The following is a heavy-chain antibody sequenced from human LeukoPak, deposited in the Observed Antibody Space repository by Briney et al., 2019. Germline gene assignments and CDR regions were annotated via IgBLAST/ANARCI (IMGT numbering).Heavy chain of an antibody. Sequence: GGSLRLSCAASGFTVSNNYMSWVRQAPGKGLEWVSVIYSGDNTYYVESVKGRFTISRDNSKNTLFLQMNRLRAEDTAVYYCAGRRVLGASFDYWGQGTLVTVSS. CDR3: AGRRVLGASFDY. J-gene: IGHJ4*02. D-gene: IGHD4/OR15-4a*01. CDR1: GFTVSNNY. CDR2: IYSGDNT. V-gene: IGHV3-66*02.